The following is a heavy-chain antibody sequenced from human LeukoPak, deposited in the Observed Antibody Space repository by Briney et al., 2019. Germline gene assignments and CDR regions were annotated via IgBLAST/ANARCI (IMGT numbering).Heavy chain of an antibody. V-gene: IGHV4-39*01. Sequence: SETLSLTCTVSGGSISSSSYYWGWIRQPPGKGLEWIGSIYYSGSTYYNPSLKSRVTISVDTSKNQFSLKLSSVTAADTAVYYCARHGDDLDYWGQGTLVTVSS. CDR1: GGSISSSSYY. D-gene: IGHD4-17*01. J-gene: IGHJ4*02. CDR3: ARHGDDLDY. CDR2: IYYSGST.